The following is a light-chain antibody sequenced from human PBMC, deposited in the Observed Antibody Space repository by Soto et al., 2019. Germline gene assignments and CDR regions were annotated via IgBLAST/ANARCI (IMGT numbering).Light chain of an antibody. CDR3: QQYDSYPYT. V-gene: IGKV1-16*02. Sequence: DIRMTQSPSSLSASVGDRVTIACRASQGIAKDLAWFQLKPGKAPKSLISAASSLQSGVPSKFSGSGSGTDFTLTINSLQPEDFATYYCQQYDSYPYTFGQGTKLEIK. CDR2: AAS. J-gene: IGKJ2*01. CDR1: QGIAKD.